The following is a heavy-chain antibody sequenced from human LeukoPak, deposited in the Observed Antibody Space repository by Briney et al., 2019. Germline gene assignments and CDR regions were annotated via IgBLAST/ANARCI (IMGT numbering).Heavy chain of an antibody. D-gene: IGHD6-13*01. Sequence: SETLSLTCAFSGGSIISSNWWSWVRQPPGKGLEWIGEIYHSGTTNYIPSLKSRVTISVEKSKNQFSLKLTSVTAADTAVYYCGGRIAATGTPFDYWGQGTVVTVSS. J-gene: IGHJ4*02. CDR1: GGSIISSNW. V-gene: IGHV4-4*02. CDR2: IYHSGTT. CDR3: GGRIAATGTPFDY.